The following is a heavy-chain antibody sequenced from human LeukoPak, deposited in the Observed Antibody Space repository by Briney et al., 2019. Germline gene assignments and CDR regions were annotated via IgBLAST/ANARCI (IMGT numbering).Heavy chain of an antibody. CDR1: GFTFSSYG. D-gene: IGHD2-15*01. CDR2: ISYDGSNK. Sequence: GGSLRLSCAASGFTFSSYGMHWVRQAPGKGLEWVAVISYDGSNKYYADSVKGRFTISRDNSKNTLYLQMNSLRAEDTALYYCAKDSSGYFDLWGRGTLVTVSS. V-gene: IGHV3-30*18. J-gene: IGHJ2*01. CDR3: AKDSSGYFDL.